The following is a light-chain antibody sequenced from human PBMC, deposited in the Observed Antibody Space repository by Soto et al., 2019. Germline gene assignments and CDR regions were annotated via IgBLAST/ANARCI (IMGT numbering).Light chain of an antibody. Sequence: DIVLTQSPGTLSLSPGDRATLSCRASQNINSNYLSWYQQKPGQSPRLLIYGASSRATGIPDRFSGSGSGTDFTLTISRLEPEDFAVYSCQQYGSSPVTFGGGTKVDMK. CDR1: QNINSNY. J-gene: IGKJ4*01. CDR2: GAS. CDR3: QQYGSSPVT. V-gene: IGKV3-20*01.